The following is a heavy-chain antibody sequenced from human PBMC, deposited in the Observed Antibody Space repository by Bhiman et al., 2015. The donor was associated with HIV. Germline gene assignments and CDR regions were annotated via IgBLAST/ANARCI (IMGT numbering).Heavy chain of an antibody. Sequence: EVQLVESGGGLVQPGRSLRLSCEASGFTFDEYSMHWVRQAPGKGLEWVSGIGRSPDNRGYADSVKGRFTISRDNTKNSLYLQMNSLRAEDTGVYYCARDRPTLNYYDSSGYSPFDYWGQGTLVTVSP. CDR1: GFTFDEYS. CDR3: ARDRPTLNYYDSSGYSPFDY. CDR2: IGRSPDNR. V-gene: IGHV3-9*01. J-gene: IGHJ4*02. D-gene: IGHD3-22*01.